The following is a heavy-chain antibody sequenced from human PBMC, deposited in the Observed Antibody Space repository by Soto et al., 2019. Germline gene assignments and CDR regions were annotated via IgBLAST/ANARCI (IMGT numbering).Heavy chain of an antibody. J-gene: IGHJ5*02. CDR3: ARDRGILVVDPYNWFDT. CDR1: GYTFTGYY. Sequence: WASVKVSCKASGYTFTGYYMHWVRQAPGQGLAWMGWSNPNSGGTNYAQKFQGRVTMTRDTSISTAYMELSRLRSDDAAVYYCARDRGILVVDPYNWFDTWGQGTLVTVSS. D-gene: IGHD3-22*01. V-gene: IGHV1-2*02. CDR2: SNPNSGGT.